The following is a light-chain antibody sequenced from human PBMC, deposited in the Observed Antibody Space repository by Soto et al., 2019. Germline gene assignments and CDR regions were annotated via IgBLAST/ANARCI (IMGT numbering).Light chain of an antibody. CDR3: QQRSIRPLMYT. CDR2: DAS. CDR1: QSVSSN. Sequence: EIVLTQSPATLSLSPGERATLSCRASQSVSSNLAWYQHKPGQPPRLLIYDASTRATGIPARFSGSGSGTDFTLTISSLEPEDFAVYYCQQRSIRPLMYTFGQGTKVDIK. J-gene: IGKJ2*01. V-gene: IGKV3-11*01.